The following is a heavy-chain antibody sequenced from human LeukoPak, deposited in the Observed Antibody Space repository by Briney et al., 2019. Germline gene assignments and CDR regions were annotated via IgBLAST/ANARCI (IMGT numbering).Heavy chain of an antibody. CDR3: ARDRYYDSSGYGY. CDR1: GFTFSSYA. CDR2: ISSSSSYI. J-gene: IGHJ4*02. D-gene: IGHD3-22*01. V-gene: IGHV3-21*01. Sequence: GGSLRLSCAASGFTFSSYAMSWVRQAPGKGLEWVSSISSSSSYIYYADSVKGRFTISRDNAKNSLYLQMNSLRAEDTAVYYCARDRYYDSSGYGYWGQGTLVTVSS.